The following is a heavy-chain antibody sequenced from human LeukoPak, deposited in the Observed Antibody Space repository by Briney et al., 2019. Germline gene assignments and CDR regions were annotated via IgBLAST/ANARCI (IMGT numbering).Heavy chain of an antibody. D-gene: IGHD6-19*01. CDR2: INPDSGGT. J-gene: IGHJ6*03. CDR3: ASATGVEVAGTTYYYFYYMNV. Sequence: GASVKVSCKASGHTFTGYSIQWVRQAPGQGLEWMGWINPDSGGTNYAQNFQGRVTLTRDTSNSTAYMELSRLRSDDTAVYYCASATGVEVAGTTYYYFYYMNVWGEGTTVTVSS. CDR1: GHTFTGYS. V-gene: IGHV1-2*02.